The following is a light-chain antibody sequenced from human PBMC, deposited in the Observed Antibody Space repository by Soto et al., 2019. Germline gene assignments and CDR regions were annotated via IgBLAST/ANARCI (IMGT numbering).Light chain of an antibody. J-gene: IGKJ2*01. Sequence: DIVMTQSPDSLAVSLGERATINCKSSQSVLYSSNNKNYLAWYQQKPGQPPNLLIYWASTRESGVPDRFRGSGSGTDFTLTISSLQAEDVAVYYCQQYYGTPYTFGQGTKLEIK. CDR1: QSVLYSSNNKNY. V-gene: IGKV4-1*01. CDR2: WAS. CDR3: QQYYGTPYT.